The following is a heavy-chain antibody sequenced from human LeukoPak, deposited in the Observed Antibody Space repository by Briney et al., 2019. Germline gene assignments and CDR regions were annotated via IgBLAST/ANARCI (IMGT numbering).Heavy chain of an antibody. V-gene: IGHV1-2*06. CDR3: ARERVYYDFWSGSQNWFDP. Sequence: ASVKVSCKASGYTFTGYYMHWVRQAPGQGLEWMGRINPNSGGTNYAQKLQGRVTMTTDTSTSTAYMELRSLRSDDTAVYYCARERVYYDFWSGSQNWFDPWGQGTLVTVSS. CDR1: GYTFTGYY. D-gene: IGHD3-3*01. J-gene: IGHJ5*02. CDR2: INPNSGGT.